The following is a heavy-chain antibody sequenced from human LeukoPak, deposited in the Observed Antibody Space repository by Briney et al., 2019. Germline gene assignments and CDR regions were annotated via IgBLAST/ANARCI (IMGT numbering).Heavy chain of an antibody. Sequence: GGSLRLSCSASGFPFSSYAVHWVRQAPGKGLEYVSTISVSGDTTYYADSVKGRFTISRDNSKNTLYLQMSSLRSEDTAVYYCVRSSGSKYDYWGQGTLVTVSS. V-gene: IGHV3-64D*06. D-gene: IGHD3-22*01. CDR1: GFPFSSYA. CDR2: ISVSGDTT. CDR3: VRSSGSKYDY. J-gene: IGHJ4*02.